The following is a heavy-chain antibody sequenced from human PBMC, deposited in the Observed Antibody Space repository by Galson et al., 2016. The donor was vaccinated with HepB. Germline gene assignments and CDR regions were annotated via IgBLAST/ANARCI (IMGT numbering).Heavy chain of an antibody. CDR1: GFIFSSYA. Sequence: SLRLSCAASGFIFSSYAMRWVRQAPGKGLEWVASIGGNDGITHYADSVKGRFSISRDNSREMVFLQMNSLRAEDTAVYYCANRYCGGDCSDPEYFQHWGQGTLVSVSS. J-gene: IGHJ1*01. V-gene: IGHV3-23*01. D-gene: IGHD2-21*01. CDR3: ANRYCGGDCSDPEYFQH. CDR2: IGGNDGIT.